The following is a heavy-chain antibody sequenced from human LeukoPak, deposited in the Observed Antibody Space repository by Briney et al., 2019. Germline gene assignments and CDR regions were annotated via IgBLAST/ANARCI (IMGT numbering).Heavy chain of an antibody. CDR2: IKQDGSEK. V-gene: IGHV3-7*03. Sequence: GGSLRLSCAASGFTFSSYWMSWVRQAPGEGLEWVANIKQDGSEKYYVDSVKGRFTISRDNAKNSLYLQMNSLRAEDTAVYYCARVLADEYYYDSSGYRGYYSDYWGQGTLVTVSS. CDR3: ARVLADEYYYDSSGYRGYYSDY. D-gene: IGHD3-22*01. CDR1: GFTFSSYW. J-gene: IGHJ4*02.